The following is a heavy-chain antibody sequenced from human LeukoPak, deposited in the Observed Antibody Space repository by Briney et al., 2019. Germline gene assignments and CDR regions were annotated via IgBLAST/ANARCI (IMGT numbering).Heavy chain of an antibody. Sequence: SETLSLTCTVSGGSISSSSYYWGWIRQPPAKGLEWIGNIHYSGSTYYNPSLKSRVTISVDTSKNQFSLKLSSVTAADTAVYYCARRNVVVPAAMARAFVIWGQGTMVTVSS. CDR3: ARRNVVVPAAMARAFVI. D-gene: IGHD2-2*01. CDR1: GGSISSSSYY. CDR2: IHYSGST. V-gene: IGHV4-39*01. J-gene: IGHJ3*02.